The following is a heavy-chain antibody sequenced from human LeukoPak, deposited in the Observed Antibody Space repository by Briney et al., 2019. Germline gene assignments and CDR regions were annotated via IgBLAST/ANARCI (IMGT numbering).Heavy chain of an antibody. CDR3: ATYSSGWGDYYYYGMDV. D-gene: IGHD6-19*01. CDR2: INHSGST. CDR1: GGSFSGYY. Sequence: PSETLSLTCAVYGGSFSGYYWSWIRQPPGMGLEWIGEINHSGSTNYNPPLKSRVTISVDTSKNQFSLKLSSVTAADTAVYHCATYSSGWGDYYYYGMDVWGQGTTVTVSS. J-gene: IGHJ6*02. V-gene: IGHV4-34*01.